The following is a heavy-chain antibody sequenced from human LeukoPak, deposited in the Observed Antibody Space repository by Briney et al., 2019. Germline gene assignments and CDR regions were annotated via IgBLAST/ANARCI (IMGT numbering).Heavy chain of an antibody. Sequence: GGSLRLSCAASGFSVSTYGMHWVRQAPGKGLEWVAIIWADGSNKYYADSVKDRFTLSRDNSKNTLFLQMNSLRAEDTAMYYCARVSTSTSPGYAFDIWGQGTMVTVSS. V-gene: IGHV3-33*01. J-gene: IGHJ3*02. D-gene: IGHD2-2*01. CDR3: ARVSTSTSPGYAFDI. CDR1: GFSVSTYG. CDR2: IWADGSNK.